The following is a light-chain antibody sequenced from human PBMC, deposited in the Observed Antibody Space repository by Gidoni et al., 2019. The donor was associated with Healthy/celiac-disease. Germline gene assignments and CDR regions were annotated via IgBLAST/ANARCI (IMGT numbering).Light chain of an antibody. J-gene: IGKJ1*01. CDR1: QSISSY. CDR2: AAS. V-gene: IGKV1-39*01. CDR3: QQSYSTPWT. Sequence: DIQMTQSPSSLSASVGDRVTITCRASQSISSYLNWYQQKPGKAPKLLIYAASSLQSGVPSRFSGSGSGTDFTLTISSLQPEGFGAYYCQQSYSTPWTFGQGTKVEIK.